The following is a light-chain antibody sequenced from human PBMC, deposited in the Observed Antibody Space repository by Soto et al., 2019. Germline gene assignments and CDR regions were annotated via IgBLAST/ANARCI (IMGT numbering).Light chain of an antibody. V-gene: IGLV1-44*01. CDR2: TNS. CDR3: ATWDDTLYV. CDR1: TSNIGRNP. Sequence: QPVLTQPPSASGTPGQTVTISCSGSTSNIGRNPVSWYQQLPGTAPKLLIYTNSQRPSGVPLRFSGSKSGTSASLAISGLQSEDEGLYYCATWDDTLYVFGAGTKLTVL. J-gene: IGLJ1*01.